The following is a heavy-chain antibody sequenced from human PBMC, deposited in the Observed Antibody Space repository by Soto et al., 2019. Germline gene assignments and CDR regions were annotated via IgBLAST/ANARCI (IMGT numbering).Heavy chain of an antibody. Sequence: SGPTLVNPTQTLTLTCTFSGISLSTSGVGVGWIRQPPGKALEWLALIYLDDDKRYSPSLKSMLTITKDTSKNQVVLTMTNIDPVDTATYYCAHAVNIVVVPAAHSYNWFDPWGQGTLVTVSS. CDR2: IYLDDDK. CDR3: AHAVNIVVVPAAHSYNWFDP. D-gene: IGHD2-2*01. J-gene: IGHJ5*02. V-gene: IGHV2-5*02. CDR1: GISLSTSGVG.